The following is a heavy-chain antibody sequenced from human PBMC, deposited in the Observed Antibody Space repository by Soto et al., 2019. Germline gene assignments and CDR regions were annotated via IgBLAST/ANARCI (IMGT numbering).Heavy chain of an antibody. J-gene: IGHJ3*02. CDR3: AYDSSGYYYGAFDI. Sequence: ASVKVSCKASGYTFTSYGISWVRQAPGQGLEWMGWISAYNGNTNYAQKLQGRVTMTIDTSTSTAHMELRSLRSDDTAVYYCAYDSSGYYYGAFDIWGQGTMVTVSS. CDR1: GYTFTSYG. V-gene: IGHV1-18*01. CDR2: ISAYNGNT. D-gene: IGHD3-22*01.